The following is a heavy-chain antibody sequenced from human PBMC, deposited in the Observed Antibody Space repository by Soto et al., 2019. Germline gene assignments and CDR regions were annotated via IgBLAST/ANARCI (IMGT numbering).Heavy chain of an antibody. CDR2: INPNSGGT. CDR1: GGTFSSYA. J-gene: IGHJ3*02. V-gene: IGHV1-2*02. Sequence: ASVKVSCKASGGTFSSYAISWVRQAPGQGLEWMGWINPNSGGTNYAQKFHGRISMTRDTSISTAYMELSGLTSDDTAVYFCARDPYYSDSSVAGDAFDIWGQGTMVTVSS. CDR3: ARDPYYSDSSVAGDAFDI. D-gene: IGHD3-22*01.